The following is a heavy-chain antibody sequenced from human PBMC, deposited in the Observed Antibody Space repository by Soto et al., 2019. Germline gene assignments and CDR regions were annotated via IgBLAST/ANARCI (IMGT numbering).Heavy chain of an antibody. CDR2: IWYDGSNK. CDR3: ARDSGMTTEKLGGFDY. J-gene: IGHJ4*02. V-gene: IGHV3-33*01. D-gene: IGHD4-17*01. Sequence: GGSLRLSCAASGFTFSSYGMHWVRQAPGKGLEWVAVIWYDGSNKYYADSVKGRFTISRDNSKNTLYLQMNSLRAEDTAVYYCARDSGMTTEKLGGFDYWGQGTLVTVSS. CDR1: GFTFSSYG.